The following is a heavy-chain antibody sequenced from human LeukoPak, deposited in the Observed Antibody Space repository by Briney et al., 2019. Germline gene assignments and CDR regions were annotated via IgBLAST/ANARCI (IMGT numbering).Heavy chain of an antibody. D-gene: IGHD2-2*01. J-gene: IGHJ5*02. CDR1: GGTFSSYA. V-gene: IGHV1-69*13. CDR3: ARVVNPPWNWFDP. Sequence: SVKVSCKASGGTFSSYAISWVRQAPGQGLEWMGGIIPIFGTANYAQKFQGRVMITADESTSTAYMELSSLRSEDTAVYYCARVVNPPWNWFDPWGQGTLVTVSS. CDR2: IIPIFGTA.